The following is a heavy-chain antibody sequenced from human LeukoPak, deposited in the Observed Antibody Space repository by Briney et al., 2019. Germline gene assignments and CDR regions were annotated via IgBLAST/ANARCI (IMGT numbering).Heavy chain of an antibody. CDR2: VSYFGTT. V-gene: IGHV4-39*01. D-gene: IGHD4-11*01. CDR1: GDSISNTAYW. CDR3: TRLPLDYSVDY. Sequence: SETLSLTCTVSGDSISNTAYWWGWIRQSPGKGLERIGSVSYFGTTSYSPSLKSRVTMSIDTSKKQFSLQLSSVTAADTAVYYCTRLPLDYSVDYWGQGALVSVSS. J-gene: IGHJ4*02.